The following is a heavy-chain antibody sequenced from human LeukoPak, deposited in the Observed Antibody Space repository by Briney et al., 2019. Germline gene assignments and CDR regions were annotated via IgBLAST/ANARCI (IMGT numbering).Heavy chain of an antibody. D-gene: IGHD6-19*01. V-gene: IGHV3-9*01. CDR3: AKSGPRLFGRSGWYPFDY. CDR2: ISWNSGNM. J-gene: IGHJ4*02. CDR1: GFTFADYA. Sequence: QPGGSLRLSCAASGFTFADYAMHWVRQAPGKGLEWVSGISWNSGNMGYADSVKGRFTISRDNAKNSLYLQMNSLRAEDTAVYYCAKSGPRLFGRSGWYPFDYWGQGTLVTVSS.